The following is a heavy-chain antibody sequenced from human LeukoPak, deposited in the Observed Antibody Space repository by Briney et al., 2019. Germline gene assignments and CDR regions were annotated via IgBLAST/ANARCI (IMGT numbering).Heavy chain of an antibody. V-gene: IGHV1-2*02. J-gene: IGHJ5*02. D-gene: IGHD2-2*01. CDR3: AREGRYQLLQNNWFDP. CDR1: GYTFTGYY. CDR2: INPNSGGT. Sequence: ASVKVFCKASGYTFTGYYMHWVRQAPGQGLEWMGWINPNSGGTNYAQKFQGRVTMTRDTSISTAYMELSRLRSDDTAVYYCAREGRYQLLQNNWFDPWGQGTLVTVSS.